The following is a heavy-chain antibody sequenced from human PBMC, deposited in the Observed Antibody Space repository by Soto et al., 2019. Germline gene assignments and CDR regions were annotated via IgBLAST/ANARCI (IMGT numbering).Heavy chain of an antibody. CDR1: GFTFSSYA. CDR2: ISGSGGST. CDR3: AKGGGPTGTTIPFDY. D-gene: IGHD1-1*01. J-gene: IGHJ4*02. V-gene: IGHV3-23*01. Sequence: SLRLSCAASGFTFSSYAMGWVRQAPGKGLEWVSAISGSGGSTYYADSVKGRFTISRDNSKNTLYLQMNSLRAEDTAVYYCAKGGGPTGTTIPFDYWGQGTLVTVSS.